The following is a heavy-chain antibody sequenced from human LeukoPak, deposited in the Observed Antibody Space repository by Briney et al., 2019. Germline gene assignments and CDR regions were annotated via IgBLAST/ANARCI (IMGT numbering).Heavy chain of an antibody. CDR2: IYTSGST. V-gene: IGHV4-61*02. D-gene: IGHD6-19*01. J-gene: IGHJ3*02. Sequence: PSQTLSLTCTVSGGSISSGSYYWRWIRQPAGKGLEWIGRIYTSGSTNYNPSLKSRVTISVDTTKNQFSLKLSSVTAADTAVYYCARAFIAVARDAFDIWGQGTMVTVSS. CDR1: GGSISSGSYY. CDR3: ARAFIAVARDAFDI.